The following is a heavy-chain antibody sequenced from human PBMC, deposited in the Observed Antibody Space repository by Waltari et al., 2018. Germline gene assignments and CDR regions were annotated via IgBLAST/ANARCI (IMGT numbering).Heavy chain of an antibody. Sequence: QVQLVQSGAEVKKPGASVKVSCKVSGYTLTDLPMHWVRRSPGKGLEWMGGFDPEDGETTYAQKFQGRVTMTEDTSTDTAYMELSSLRSEDTAVYYCATILIAAAGYNWFDPWGQGTLVTVSS. J-gene: IGHJ5*02. V-gene: IGHV1-24*01. CDR3: ATILIAAAGYNWFDP. CDR2: FDPEDGET. D-gene: IGHD6-13*01. CDR1: GYTLTDLP.